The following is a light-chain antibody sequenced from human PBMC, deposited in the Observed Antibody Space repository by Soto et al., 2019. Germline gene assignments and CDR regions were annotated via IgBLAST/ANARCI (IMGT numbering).Light chain of an antibody. CDR2: DAS. Sequence: DIQMTQSPSTLSASVGDRVTITCRASQSVSSWLAWYQQKPGSAPNLLIYDASSLVGGVPSRFSGSGSGTEFTLTIGSLQPDELATYSFQQYNSSPVSFGPVTKVDIK. V-gene: IGKV1-5*01. CDR1: QSVSSW. CDR3: QQYNSSPVS. J-gene: IGKJ3*01.